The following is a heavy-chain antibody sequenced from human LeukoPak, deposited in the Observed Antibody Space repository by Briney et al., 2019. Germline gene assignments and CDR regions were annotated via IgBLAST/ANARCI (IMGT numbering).Heavy chain of an antibody. J-gene: IGHJ4*02. CDR1: GGSFSGYY. Sequence: SETLSLTCAVYGGSFSGYYWSWIRQPPGKGLEWIGEIVHSGSTNYNPSLKSRVTISVDTSKNQFSLKLSSVTAADTAVYYCCGSGWFAGPFGYWGQGALVTVSS. CDR3: CGSGWFAGPFGY. V-gene: IGHV4-34*12. CDR2: IVHSGST. D-gene: IGHD6-19*01.